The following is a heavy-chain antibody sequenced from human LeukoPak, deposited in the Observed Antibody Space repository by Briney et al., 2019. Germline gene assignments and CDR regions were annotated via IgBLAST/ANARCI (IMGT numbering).Heavy chain of an antibody. V-gene: IGHV3-48*04. CDR1: GFTFSSYS. J-gene: IGHJ4*02. D-gene: IGHD2-15*01. Sequence: GGSLRLSCAASGFTFSSYSMKWVRQAPGKGLEWVSYISSSSSNIYYADSVKGRFTISRDNAKNSLYLQMNSLTAEDTALYYCARDGDLGVVVAATTFDYWGQGTLVTVSS. CDR3: ARDGDLGVVVAATTFDY. CDR2: ISSSSSNI.